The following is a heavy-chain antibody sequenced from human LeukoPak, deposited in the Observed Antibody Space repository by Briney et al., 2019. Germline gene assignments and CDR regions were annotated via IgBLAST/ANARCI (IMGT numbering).Heavy chain of an antibody. CDR1: GGSLSSGGYY. D-gene: IGHD3-10*01. J-gene: IGHJ6*04. CDR2: IYYSGST. V-gene: IGHV4-31*03. CDR3: AGLITMVRGSGYGMDV. Sequence: SQTLSLTCTVSGGSLSSGGYYWSWIRQHPGRGLEWIGYIYYSGSTYYNPSLKSRVTISVDTSKNQFSLKLSSVTAADTAVYYCAGLITMVRGSGYGMDVWCKGTTVTAAS.